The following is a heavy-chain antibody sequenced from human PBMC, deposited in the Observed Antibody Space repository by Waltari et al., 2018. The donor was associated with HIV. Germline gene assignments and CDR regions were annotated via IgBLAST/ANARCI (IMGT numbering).Heavy chain of an antibody. CDR1: GYTFTSDY. Sequence: QVQLVQSGAEVKKPGASVKVSCKASGYTFTSDYMHWVRQAPGQGLEWMGIINRSGGRTSYAQKVKGKVTMTRDTSTSTGYMELGSLRSEDTAVYYCARDLQQLVHEGFDPWGQGTLVTVSS. CDR2: INRSGGRT. V-gene: IGHV1-46*01. CDR3: ARDLQQLVHEGFDP. D-gene: IGHD6-6*01. J-gene: IGHJ5*02.